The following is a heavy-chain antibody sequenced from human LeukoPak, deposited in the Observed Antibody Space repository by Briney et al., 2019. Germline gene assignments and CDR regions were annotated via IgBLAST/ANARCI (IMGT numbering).Heavy chain of an antibody. D-gene: IGHD3-16*01. CDR3: ARRFGLDAFDI. V-gene: IGHV3-74*01. J-gene: IGHJ3*02. CDR2: INSDGSST. CDR1: GFTFSRYW. Sequence: GGSLRLSCVASGFTFSRYWMHWVRQAPGKGLVWVSHINSDGSSTSYADSVKGRFTISRDNAKNTLYLQMNSLRAEDTAVYYCARRFGLDAFDIWGQGTMVTVSS.